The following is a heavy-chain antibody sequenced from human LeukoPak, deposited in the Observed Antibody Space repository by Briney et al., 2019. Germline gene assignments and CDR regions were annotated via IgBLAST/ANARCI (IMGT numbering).Heavy chain of an antibody. J-gene: IGHJ5*02. V-gene: IGHV1-18*01. CDR2: ISPYNGNT. Sequence: ASVKVSCKASGNTFTNYGITWVRQAPGQGLECIGWISPYNGNTRYAQKVQGRVTMTTDTSTSTAYMELRSLRSDDTAVYYCARGGSSGPKGWFDPWAQGTLVTVSP. CDR1: GNTFTNYG. D-gene: IGHD6-19*01. CDR3: ARGGSSGPKGWFDP.